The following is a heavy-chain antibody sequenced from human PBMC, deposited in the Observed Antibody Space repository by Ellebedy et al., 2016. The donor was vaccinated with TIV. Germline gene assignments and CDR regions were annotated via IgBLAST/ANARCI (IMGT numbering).Heavy chain of an antibody. CDR2: INHSGST. CDR3: ARIYCSGGSCYLGSFDY. J-gene: IGHJ4*02. CDR1: GGSFSGYY. V-gene: IGHV4-34*01. Sequence: SETLSLTCAVYGGSFSGYYWSWIRQPPGKGLEWIGEINHSGSTNYNPSLKSRVTISVDTSKNQFSLKLSSVTAADTAVYYCARIYCSGGSCYLGSFDYWGQGTLVTVSS. D-gene: IGHD2-15*01.